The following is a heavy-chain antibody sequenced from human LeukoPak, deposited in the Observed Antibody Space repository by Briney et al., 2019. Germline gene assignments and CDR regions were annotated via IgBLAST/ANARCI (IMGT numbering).Heavy chain of an antibody. Sequence: SETLSLTCTVTGGSISSSSYYWGWIRQPPGKGLEWIGSIYYSGSTYYNPSPKSRVTISVDTSRNQFSLKVSSVTAADTAVYYCARRGASSSEEYWGQGTLVIVSS. CDR3: ARRGASSSEEY. J-gene: IGHJ4*02. CDR1: GGSISSSSYY. D-gene: IGHD6-6*01. CDR2: IYYSGST. V-gene: IGHV4-39*01.